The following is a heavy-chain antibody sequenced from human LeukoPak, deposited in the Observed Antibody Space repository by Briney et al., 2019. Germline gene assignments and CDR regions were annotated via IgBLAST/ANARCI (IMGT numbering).Heavy chain of an antibody. CDR3: ARGPLRGYSYGGHIDY. CDR1: GGTFSSYS. D-gene: IGHD5-18*01. V-gene: IGHV1-69*13. CDR2: IIPIFGTA. J-gene: IGHJ4*02. Sequence: ASVKVSCKASGGTFSSYSISWVRQAPGQGLEWMGGIIPIFGTANYAQKFQGRVTITADESTSTAYMELSSLRSEDTAVYYCARGPLRGYSYGGHIDYWGQGTLVTVSS.